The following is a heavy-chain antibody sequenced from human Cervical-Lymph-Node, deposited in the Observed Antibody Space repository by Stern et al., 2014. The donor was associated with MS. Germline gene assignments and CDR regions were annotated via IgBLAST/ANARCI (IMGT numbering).Heavy chain of an antibody. V-gene: IGHV1-18*01. J-gene: IGHJ6*02. CDR1: GYTFTSYG. Sequence: VQLVESGAEVKKPGASVKVSCKASGYTFTSYGISWVRQAPGQGLEWMGWISASNGNTNYAQKLQGRVTMTTDTSTSTAYMELRSLRSDDTAVYYCAREYYDSSGYGDNYYYYGMDVWGQGTTVTVSS. D-gene: IGHD3-22*01. CDR3: AREYYDSSGYGDNYYYYGMDV. CDR2: ISASNGNT.